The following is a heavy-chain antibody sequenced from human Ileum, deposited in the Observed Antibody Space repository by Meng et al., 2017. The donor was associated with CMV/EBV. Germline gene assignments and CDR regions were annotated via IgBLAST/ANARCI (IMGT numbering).Heavy chain of an antibody. CDR2: IYYSGTT. CDR1: GGSISSTSYY. D-gene: IGHD1-14*01. V-gene: IGHV4-39*07. J-gene: IGHJ6*02. Sequence: SETLSLTCTVPGGSISSTSYYWFWIRQPPGKGLEWIGSIYYSGTTYYNPSLKSRVTMSVDTSKNQFSLKLHSVTAADTAVYYCARGADHGFPGTGLDYYGMDVWGRGTTVTVSS. CDR3: ARGADHGFPGTGLDYYGMDV.